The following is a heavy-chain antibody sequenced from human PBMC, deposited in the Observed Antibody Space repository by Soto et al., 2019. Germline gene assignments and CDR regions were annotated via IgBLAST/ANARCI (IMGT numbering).Heavy chain of an antibody. CDR2: ISGSGGST. Sequence: VRQAPGKGLEWVSAISGSGGSTYYADSVKGRFTISRDNSKNTLYLQMNSLRAEDTAVYYCAKILNSRLRSYYGMDVWGQGTTVTVSS. D-gene: IGHD5-18*01. CDR3: AKILNSRLRSYYGMDV. V-gene: IGHV3-23*01. J-gene: IGHJ6*02.